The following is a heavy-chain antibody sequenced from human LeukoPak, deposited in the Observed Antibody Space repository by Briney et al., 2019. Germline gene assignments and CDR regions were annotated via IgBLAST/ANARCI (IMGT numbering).Heavy chain of an antibody. CDR3: VRDYYGSGSARAFDP. D-gene: IGHD3-10*01. CDR1: GYTFTGYY. Sequence: ASVKVSCKASGYTFTGYYMHWVRQAPGQGLEWMGWINPNSGGTNYAQKFQGRVTMTRDTSISTAYMELSRLRSDDTAVYYCVRDYYGSGSARAFDPWGQGTLVTVSS. J-gene: IGHJ5*02. CDR2: INPNSGGT. V-gene: IGHV1-2*02.